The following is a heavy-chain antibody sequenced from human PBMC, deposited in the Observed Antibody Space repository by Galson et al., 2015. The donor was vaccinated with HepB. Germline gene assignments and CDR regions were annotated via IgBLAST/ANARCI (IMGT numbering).Heavy chain of an antibody. CDR1: GFTFSSYA. J-gene: IGHJ4*02. V-gene: IGHV3-23*01. CDR3: AKAGGGNSRPYYFDY. Sequence: SLRLSCAASGFTFSSYAKSWVRQAPGKGLEWVSAISGSGGSTYYADSVKGRFTISRDNSKNTLYLQMNSLRAEDTAVYYCAKAGGGNSRPYYFDYWGQGTLVTVSS. CDR2: ISGSGGST. D-gene: IGHD4-23*01.